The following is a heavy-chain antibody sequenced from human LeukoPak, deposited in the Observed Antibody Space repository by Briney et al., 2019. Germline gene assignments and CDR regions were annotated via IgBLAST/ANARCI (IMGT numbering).Heavy chain of an antibody. J-gene: IGHJ4*02. V-gene: IGHV1-2*06. CDR3: ASAIAVTGSNYFDY. CDR2: INPNSGAT. CDR1: GYTFTNFY. D-gene: IGHD6-19*01. Sequence: ASVTVSCKASGYTFTNFYMYWVRQAPGQGLEWMGRINPNSGATNYAQKFQGRVTMTRDTSINTAYMELTGLRSDDAAVYYCASAIAVTGSNYFDYWGQGTLVTVSS.